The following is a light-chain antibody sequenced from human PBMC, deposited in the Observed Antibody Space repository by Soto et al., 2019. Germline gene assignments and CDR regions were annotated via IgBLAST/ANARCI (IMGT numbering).Light chain of an antibody. CDR1: QSVSSSF. CDR3: QQRSNWWT. CDR2: GAS. J-gene: IGKJ1*01. Sequence: EVVLTQSPGTLSLSPGGRATLSCRASQSVSSSFLAWYQQKPGQAPRLLIYGASSRATGIPDRFSGSGSGTDFTLTINRLEPEDFAVYYCQQRSNWWTFGQGTKVEIK. V-gene: IGKV3D-20*02.